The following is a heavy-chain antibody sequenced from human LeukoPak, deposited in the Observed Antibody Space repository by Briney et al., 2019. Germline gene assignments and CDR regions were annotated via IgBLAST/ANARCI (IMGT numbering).Heavy chain of an antibody. V-gene: IGHV1-8*01. CDR2: MNPNSGNT. CDR1: GYTFTSYD. Sequence: ASVKVSCKASGYTFTSYDINWVRQATGQGLEWMGWMNPNSGNTGYAQKFQGRVTMTRNTSISTAYMELSSLRSEDTAVYYCARLRRVRGGIRYCSSTSWCYYYMDVWGKGTTVTISS. D-gene: IGHD2-2*01. CDR3: ARLRRVRGGIRYCSSTSWCYYYMDV. J-gene: IGHJ6*03.